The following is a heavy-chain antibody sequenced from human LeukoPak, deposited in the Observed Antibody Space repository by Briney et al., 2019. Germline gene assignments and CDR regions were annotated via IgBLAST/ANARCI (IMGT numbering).Heavy chain of an antibody. Sequence: SETLSLTCTVSGGSISSYYWSWIRQPPGKGLEWIGYIYYSGSTYYNPSLKSRVTISVDTSKDQFSLKLSSVTAADTAVYYCARGHYYDSSGHDYWGQGTLVTVSS. J-gene: IGHJ4*02. CDR2: IYYSGST. V-gene: IGHV4-59*01. CDR3: ARGHYYDSSGHDY. D-gene: IGHD3-22*01. CDR1: GGSISSYY.